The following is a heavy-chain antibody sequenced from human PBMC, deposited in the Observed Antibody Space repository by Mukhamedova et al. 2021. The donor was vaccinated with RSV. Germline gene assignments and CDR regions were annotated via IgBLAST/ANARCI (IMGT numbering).Heavy chain of an antibody. J-gene: IGHJ3*02. V-gene: IGHV3-33*06. CDR2: IWYDVSNK. D-gene: IGHD1-26*01. CDR3: AKSSETAAGSSGSYSAFDI. Sequence: AVIWYDVSNKYYAESVKGRFTISRDNSKNTLYLQMNSLRAEDTAMYYCAKSSETAAGSSGSYSAFDIWGQGTMVTVSS.